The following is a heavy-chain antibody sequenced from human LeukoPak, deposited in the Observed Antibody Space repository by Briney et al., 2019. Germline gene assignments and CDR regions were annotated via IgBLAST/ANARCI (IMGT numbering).Heavy chain of an antibody. Sequence: ASVKVSCKASGYTFTSYYMHWVRQAPGQGLEWMGWIDRSTGTKYAQKFRGRVTMTRDTSISTAYMELNRLTSDDTAVYFCAREYSQSYTPLSPWGQGTLVTVSS. D-gene: IGHD3-10*01. CDR2: IDRSTGT. J-gene: IGHJ5*02. CDR3: AREYSQSYTPLSP. CDR1: GYTFTSYY. V-gene: IGHV1-2*02.